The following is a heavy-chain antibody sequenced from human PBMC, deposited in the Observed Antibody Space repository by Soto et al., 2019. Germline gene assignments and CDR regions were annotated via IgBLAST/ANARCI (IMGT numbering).Heavy chain of an antibody. CDR3: ARDEYGDPSHC. D-gene: IGHD4-17*01. V-gene: IGHV3-23*01. CDR2: ISGSGGST. Sequence: EVQLLESGGGLVQPGGSLRLSCAASGFIFSSYAMNWVRQAPGKGLEWVSAISGSGGSTYYADSVKGRFTISRDNSKNTLYLQMNSLRAEDTAVYYCARDEYGDPSHCWGHGTLFTVDS. CDR1: GFIFSSYA. J-gene: IGHJ1*01.